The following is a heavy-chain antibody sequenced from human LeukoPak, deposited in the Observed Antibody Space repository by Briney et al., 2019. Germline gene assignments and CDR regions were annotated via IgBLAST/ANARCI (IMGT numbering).Heavy chain of an antibody. Sequence: GRSLRLSCAASGFTFSSFAMHWVRQAPGKGLEWVAVISYDGSNKYYADSVKGRFTISRDNSKNTLYLQMNSLRAEDTAVYYCARDRLFIGSSSPYYYYGMDVWGQGTTVTVSS. V-gene: IGHV3-30-3*01. J-gene: IGHJ6*02. CDR1: GFTFSSFA. D-gene: IGHD6-6*01. CDR2: ISYDGSNK. CDR3: ARDRLFIGSSSPYYYYGMDV.